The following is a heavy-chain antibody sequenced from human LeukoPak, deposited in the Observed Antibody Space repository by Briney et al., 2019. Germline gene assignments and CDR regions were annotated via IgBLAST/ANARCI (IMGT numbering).Heavy chain of an antibody. CDR3: ARGSGYSYGYDAFDI. V-gene: IGHV1-8*01. J-gene: IGHJ3*02. CDR1: GYTFTSYD. D-gene: IGHD5-18*01. Sequence: GASVKVSCKASGYTFTSYDINWVRQATGQGLEWMGWMNPNSGNTGYAQKFQGRVTMTRNTSISTAYIELSSLRSEDTAVYYCARGSGYSYGYDAFDIWGQGTMVTVSS. CDR2: MNPNSGNT.